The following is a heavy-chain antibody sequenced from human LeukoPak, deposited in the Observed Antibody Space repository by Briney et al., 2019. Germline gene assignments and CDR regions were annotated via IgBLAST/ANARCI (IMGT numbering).Heavy chain of an antibody. V-gene: IGHV3-74*01. J-gene: IGHJ4*02. CDR1: GFIFSSFY. Sequence: GGSLRLSCAASGFIFSSFYMHWVRHAPGQGLMWVSRVNRDGSVTIYADSVKGRFTISRDNAKNSMYLQMNSLRDEDTAVYYCARDYGYSSSFDYWGQGTLVTVSS. CDR3: ARDYGYSSSFDY. D-gene: IGHD6-13*01. CDR2: VNRDGSVT.